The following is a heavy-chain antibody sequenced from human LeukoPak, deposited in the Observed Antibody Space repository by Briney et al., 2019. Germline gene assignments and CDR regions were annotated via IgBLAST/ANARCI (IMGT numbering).Heavy chain of an antibody. CDR3: AKGSGSSCYSPCDY. V-gene: IGHV3-11*01. Sequence: GGSLRLSCAASGFTFSDYYMSWIRQAPGKGLEWVSYISSSGNTIYYADSVKGRFTTSRDNAKNSLYLQMNSLRAEDTAVYYCAKGSGSSCYSPCDYWGQGILVTVSS. J-gene: IGHJ4*02. CDR1: GFTFSDYY. D-gene: IGHD2-15*01. CDR2: ISSSGNTI.